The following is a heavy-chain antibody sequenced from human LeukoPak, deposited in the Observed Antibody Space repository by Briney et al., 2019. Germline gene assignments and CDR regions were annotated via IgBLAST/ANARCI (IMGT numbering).Heavy chain of an antibody. CDR3: ARDPAMGY. CDR1: GFTFSDYY. V-gene: IGHV3-11*04. Sequence: PGGSLRLSCAASGFTFSDYYVSWIRQAPGKGLEWVSYISNSGSTIYYADSVKGRFTISRDNAKNSLYLQMNSLRAEDTAVYYCARDPAMGYWGQGTLVTVSS. J-gene: IGHJ4*02. CDR2: ISNSGSTI. D-gene: IGHD5-18*01.